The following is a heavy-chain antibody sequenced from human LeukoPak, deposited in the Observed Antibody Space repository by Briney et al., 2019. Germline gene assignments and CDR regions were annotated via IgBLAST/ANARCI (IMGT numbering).Heavy chain of an antibody. Sequence: GGSLRLSCTTSGFTFADYTMHWFRQAPGKGLESVGFIRGSGTTQYAASVRGRFTISRDDSKSIAYLQMNSLKTDDTAVYYCSRDKFYVWFDPWGQGTLVTVSS. CDR2: IRGSGTT. CDR1: GFTFADYT. V-gene: IGHV3-49*03. D-gene: IGHD3-16*01. CDR3: SRDKFYVWFDP. J-gene: IGHJ5*02.